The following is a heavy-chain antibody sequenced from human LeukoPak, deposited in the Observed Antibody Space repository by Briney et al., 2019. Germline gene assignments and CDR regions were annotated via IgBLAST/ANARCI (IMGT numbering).Heavy chain of an antibody. CDR2: ISAYNGNT. CDR1: GYTFTSYG. J-gene: IGHJ2*01. Sequence: GASVKVSCKASGYTFTSYGISWVRQAPGQGLEWMGWISAYNGNTNYAQKFQGRVTMTRDTSITTAYMELSRLRSDDTAVYYCARVFHRVYFDLWGRGTLVTVSS. D-gene: IGHD3-10*02. CDR3: ARVFHRVYFDL. V-gene: IGHV1-18*01.